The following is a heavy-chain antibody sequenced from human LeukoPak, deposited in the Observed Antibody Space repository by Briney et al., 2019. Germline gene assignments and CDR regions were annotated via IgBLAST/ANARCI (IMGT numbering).Heavy chain of an antibody. D-gene: IGHD4-17*01. CDR3: ARELPVTTSYFDY. CDR2: IYYSGST. CDR1: GGSISSSY. J-gene: IGHJ4*02. V-gene: IGHV4-59*06. Sequence: SETLSLTCTVSGGSISSSYWSWIRQPPGKGLEWIGYIYYSGSTYYNPSLKSRVTISVDTSKNQFSLKLSSVTAADTAVYYCARELPVTTSYFDYWGQGTLVTVSS.